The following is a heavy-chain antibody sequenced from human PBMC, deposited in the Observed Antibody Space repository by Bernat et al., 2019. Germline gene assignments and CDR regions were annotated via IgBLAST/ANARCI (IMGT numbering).Heavy chain of an antibody. CDR3: ASGWTDYGGNQY. CDR2: RDSDGSSI. V-gene: IGHV3-74*01. J-gene: IGHJ4*02. D-gene: IGHD4-23*01. Sequence: EGKRGEEGGGGGKRGGSLRGEGEDAGGTGRRDWMHWVRQAPGKGRGGGEGRDSDGSSISYADSVKGRFTISRDNAKNTLYLQMNSLRAEDTAVYYCASGWTDYGGNQYWGQGTLVTVSS. CDR1: GGTGRRDW.